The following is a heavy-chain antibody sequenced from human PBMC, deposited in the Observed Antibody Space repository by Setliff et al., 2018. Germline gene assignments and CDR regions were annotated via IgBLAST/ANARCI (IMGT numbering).Heavy chain of an antibody. CDR3: AKDRVPDNKWDFDY. D-gene: IGHD2-8*01. CDR1: GFTFSGYA. V-gene: IGHV3-23*01. J-gene: IGHJ4*02. Sequence: GGSLRLSCAASGFTFSGYAMSWVRQAPGKGLEWVSTISGRADDTYYADSVKGRFTISRDNSKNTLYLQMNSLRAEDTAVYYCAKDRVPDNKWDFDYWGQGILVTVSS. CDR2: ISGRADDT.